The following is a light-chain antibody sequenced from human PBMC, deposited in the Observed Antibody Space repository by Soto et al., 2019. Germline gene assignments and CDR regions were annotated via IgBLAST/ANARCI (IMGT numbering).Light chain of an antibody. Sequence: QSVLTQPASVSGSPGQSITISCTGTSSDVGGYNYVSWYQQHPGKAPKLMIYDVSNRPSGVSNRFSGSKSGNTASLTISGLQAEDEVDYYCSSYTSSSTYYVFGTGTKVTVL. V-gene: IGLV2-14*01. CDR3: SSYTSSSTYYV. J-gene: IGLJ1*01. CDR2: DVS. CDR1: SSDVGGYNY.